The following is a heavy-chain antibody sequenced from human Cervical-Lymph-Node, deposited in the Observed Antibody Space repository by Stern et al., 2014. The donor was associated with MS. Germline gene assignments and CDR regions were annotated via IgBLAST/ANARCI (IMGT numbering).Heavy chain of an antibody. CDR2: INPNTGGA. J-gene: IGHJ4*02. D-gene: IGHD6-6*01. V-gene: IGHV1-2*02. CDR3: ATEGRRHNEYHYDY. CDR1: GYPFTDYY. Sequence: VQLVQSGAEVKKPGASVKVSCKPSGYPFTDYYPHWVRQAPGQGLEWMGWINPNTGGAIYAQKFQGRVTMTRDTSISTAYMEVRSLTSDDTAIYYCATEGRRHNEYHYDYWGQGTLVTVSS.